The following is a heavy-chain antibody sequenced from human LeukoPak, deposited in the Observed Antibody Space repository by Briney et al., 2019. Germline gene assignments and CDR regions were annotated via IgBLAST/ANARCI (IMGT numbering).Heavy chain of an antibody. V-gene: IGHV5-51*01. CDR1: GYIFTTNW. D-gene: IGHD1-14*01. CDR3: ARRRRGTWGAFDI. Sequence: GESLKISCKTSGYIFTTNWIGWVRQMPGKGLEWMGIVNPFDSDTRYSPSFLGQVTISADRSSATAYLQWSSVKASDTAIYFCARRRRGTWGAFDIWGQGTKVTVSS. CDR2: VNPFDSDT. J-gene: IGHJ3*02.